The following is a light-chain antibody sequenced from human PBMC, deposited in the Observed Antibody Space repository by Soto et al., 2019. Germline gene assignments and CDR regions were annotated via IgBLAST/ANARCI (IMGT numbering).Light chain of an antibody. CDR1: SSNIGSNT. J-gene: IGLJ1*01. V-gene: IGLV1-44*01. CDR2: SNN. CDR3: AAWDDSLGGV. Sequence: QSVLTQPPSASGTPGQRVTISCSGSSSNIGSNTVNWYQQLPGTAPKLLIYSNNQRPSGVPDRFSGSKSGTSASLAISGLQSEDEADYYCAAWDDSLGGVFGTGTQLTVL.